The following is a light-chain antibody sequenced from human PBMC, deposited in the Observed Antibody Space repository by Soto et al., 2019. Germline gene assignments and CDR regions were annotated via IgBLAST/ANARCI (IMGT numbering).Light chain of an antibody. CDR2: GAS. V-gene: IGKV3-20*01. CDR3: HQYGGSPQT. J-gene: IGKJ1*01. CDR1: QSVSNY. Sequence: EIGLTQSPGTLSLSPGERATLSCRASQSVSNYLAWYQQKPGQAPRLLIYGASRRATVIPDRFSGSGSGRDFTLTISSLESEDFAVYYCHQYGGSPQTFGQGTNVEIK.